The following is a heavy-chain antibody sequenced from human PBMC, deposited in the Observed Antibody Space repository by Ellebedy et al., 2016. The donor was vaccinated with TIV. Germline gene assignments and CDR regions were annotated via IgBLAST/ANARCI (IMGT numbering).Heavy chain of an antibody. J-gene: IGHJ4*02. CDR1: GFTFTNFA. V-gene: IGHV3-23*01. Sequence: GESLKISCAASGFTFTNFAMTWVRQAPGKGLAWVPAITTGGNTHYADSVKGRFTISRDNSKTTLYLQMTSLRADDPAVYYCAKTEPYGTTWFGRIFWGQGTLVTVSS. CDR2: ITTGGNT. D-gene: IGHD6-13*01. CDR3: AKTEPYGTTWFGRIF.